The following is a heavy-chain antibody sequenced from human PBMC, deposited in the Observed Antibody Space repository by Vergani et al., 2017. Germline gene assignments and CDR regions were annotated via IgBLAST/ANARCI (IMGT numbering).Heavy chain of an antibody. CDR2: ISGSGVSA. D-gene: IGHD6-6*01. CDR1: EFTFSNYA. CDR3: ARVGSSSIYY. V-gene: IGHV3-23*01. J-gene: IGHJ4*02. Sequence: EVQLLESGGGLVQPGGSLRLTCAASEFTFSNYAMNWVRQAPGKGLEWVSGISGSGVSAYYTDSVKGRFTISRDNSKNMLFLQMNNLRTEDTAVYYCARVGSSSIYYWGQGTLVTVSS.